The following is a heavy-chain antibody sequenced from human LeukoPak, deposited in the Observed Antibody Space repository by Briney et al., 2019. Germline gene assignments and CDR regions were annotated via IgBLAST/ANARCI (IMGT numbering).Heavy chain of an antibody. CDR2: ISAYDGNT. CDR3: ARTPYDDSSSYSPPTSYYYMDV. D-gene: IGHD3-22*01. Sequence: ASVKVSCKASGYTFTSYGISWVRQAPGQGLEWMGWISAYDGNTNYAQKLQGRVTMTTGTSTSTAYMELRSLRSDDTAVYYCARTPYDDSSSYSPPTSYYYMDVWGKGTTVTISS. J-gene: IGHJ6*03. CDR1: GYTFTSYG. V-gene: IGHV1-18*01.